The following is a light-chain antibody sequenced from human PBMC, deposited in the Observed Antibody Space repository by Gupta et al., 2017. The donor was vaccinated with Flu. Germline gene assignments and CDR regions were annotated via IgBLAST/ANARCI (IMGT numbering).Light chain of an antibody. Sequence: DIVMTQSPLTLSVTPGQPASLSCKSSQSLLHSDRRTYLFWYLQKPGQAPQLLIYDVSNRFSGVPDRFSGSGSGTDFTLKISRVEAEDVGIYYCMQGIQLPLTFGQGTRLEIK. V-gene: IGKV2D-29*01. CDR1: QSLLHSDRRTY. J-gene: IGKJ5*01. CDR3: MQGIQLPLT. CDR2: DVS.